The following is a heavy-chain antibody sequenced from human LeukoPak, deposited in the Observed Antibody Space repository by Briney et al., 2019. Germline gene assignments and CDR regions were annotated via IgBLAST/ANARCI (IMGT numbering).Heavy chain of an antibody. V-gene: IGHV1-2*07. Sequence: GASVKVSCKTSGYTFNGYYMHWVRQAPGQGLDGMGWINPKHGGANYAPSFQGRVTMTRDRTISTVYMELTRLTSDDTAVFYCARASFWESPINWFDPWGQGTLVTVSS. CDR2: INPKHGGA. CDR1: GYTFNGYY. CDR3: ARASFWESPINWFDP. J-gene: IGHJ5*02. D-gene: IGHD3-16*01.